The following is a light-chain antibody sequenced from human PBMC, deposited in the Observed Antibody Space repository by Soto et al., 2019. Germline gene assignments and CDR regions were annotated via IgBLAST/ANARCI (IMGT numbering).Light chain of an antibody. V-gene: IGLV2-14*01. CDR2: GVT. Sequence: QSALTQPASVSGSPGQSITISCTGTSSDVGGYNYVSWYQQHPGIAPKLLIYGVTNRPSGVSTRFSGSKSRNTASLTISGLQAESEADYPCSSSTIARTLLYLFRTGTNLTVL. CDR3: SSSTIARTLLYL. J-gene: IGLJ1*01. CDR1: SSDVGGYNY.